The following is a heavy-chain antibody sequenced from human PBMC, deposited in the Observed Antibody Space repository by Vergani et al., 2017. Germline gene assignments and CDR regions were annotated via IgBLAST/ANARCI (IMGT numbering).Heavy chain of an antibody. J-gene: IGHJ4*02. Sequence: VQLVESGGGVVQPGGSLRLSCAASGFTFSNAWMSWVRQAPGKGLEWVGRIKSKTDGGTTDYAAPVKGRFTISRDDSKNTLYLQMNSLKTEDTAVYYCARGRYCSSTSCRLFDYWGQGTLVTVSS. V-gene: IGHV3-15*01. CDR2: IKSKTDGGTT. CDR3: ARGRYCSSTSCRLFDY. D-gene: IGHD2-2*01. CDR1: GFTFSNAW.